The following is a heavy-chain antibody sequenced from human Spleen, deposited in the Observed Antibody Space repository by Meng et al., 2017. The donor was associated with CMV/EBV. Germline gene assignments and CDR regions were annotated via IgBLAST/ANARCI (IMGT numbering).Heavy chain of an antibody. J-gene: IGHJ2*01. V-gene: IGHV1-69*12. CDR3: AREAVVVVAATDWYFDL. CDR2: IIPIFGTA. Sequence: QDQGVEPGAEVKKPGSSVKVSCKASGGTFSSYAISWVRQAPGQGLEWMGGIIPIFGTANYAQKFQGRVTITADESTSTAYMELSSLRSEDTAVYYCAREAVVVVAATDWYFDLWGRGTLVTVSS. D-gene: IGHD2-15*01. CDR1: GGTFSSYA.